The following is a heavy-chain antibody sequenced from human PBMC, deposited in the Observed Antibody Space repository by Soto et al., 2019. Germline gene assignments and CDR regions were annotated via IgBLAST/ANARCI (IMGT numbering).Heavy chain of an antibody. CDR2: IYYSGST. Sequence: QLQLQESGPGLVKPSETLSLTCTVSGGSISSSSYYWGWIRQPPGKGLEWIGSIYYSGSTYYNPSLKSRVPISVDTSKNQFSLKLSSVTAADTAVYYCARHDRSGWFYYYYYGMDVWGQGTTVTVSS. CDR3: ARHDRSGWFYYYYYGMDV. V-gene: IGHV4-39*01. D-gene: IGHD6-19*01. CDR1: GGSISSSSYY. J-gene: IGHJ6*02.